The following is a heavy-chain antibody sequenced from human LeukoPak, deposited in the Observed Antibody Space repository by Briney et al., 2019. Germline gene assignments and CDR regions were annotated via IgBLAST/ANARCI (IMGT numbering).Heavy chain of an antibody. V-gene: IGHV3-23*01. CDR2: ISGSGGST. Sequence: GGSLRLSCAASGFTFSSYAMSWVRQAPGKGLEWVSAISGSGGSTYYADSVKGRFTISRDNSKNTLYLQMNSLRAEDTAVYYCAKATFGGVIVLMVFEDWGQGTLVTVSS. CDR1: GFTFSSYA. D-gene: IGHD3-16*02. J-gene: IGHJ4*02. CDR3: AKATFGGVIVLMVFED.